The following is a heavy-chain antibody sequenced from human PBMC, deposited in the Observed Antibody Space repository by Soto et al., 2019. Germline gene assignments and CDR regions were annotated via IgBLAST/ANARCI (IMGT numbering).Heavy chain of an antibody. Sequence: QLQLQESGPGLVKPSETLSLTCTVSGGSISSSSYYWGWIRQPPGKGLEWIGSIYYSGSTYYNPSLKSRVTISVDTSKNQFSLKLSSVTAADTAVYYCARHSLYGDVEAFDIWGQGTMVTVSS. D-gene: IGHD4-17*01. CDR2: IYYSGST. CDR3: ARHSLYGDVEAFDI. CDR1: GGSISSSSYY. J-gene: IGHJ3*02. V-gene: IGHV4-39*01.